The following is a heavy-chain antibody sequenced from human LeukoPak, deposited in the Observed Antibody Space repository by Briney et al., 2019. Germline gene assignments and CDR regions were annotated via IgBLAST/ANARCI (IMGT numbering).Heavy chain of an antibody. CDR3: ARSASSRYSYGYGVAFDI. D-gene: IGHD5-18*01. CDR2: IYYSGST. V-gene: IGHV4-59*08. J-gene: IGHJ3*02. Sequence: SETLSLTCTVSGGSISSYYWSWIRQPPGKGLEWIGYIYYSGSTNYNPSPKSRVTISVDTSKNQFSLKLSSVTAADTAVYYCARSASSRYSYGYGVAFDIWGQGTMVTVSS. CDR1: GGSISSYY.